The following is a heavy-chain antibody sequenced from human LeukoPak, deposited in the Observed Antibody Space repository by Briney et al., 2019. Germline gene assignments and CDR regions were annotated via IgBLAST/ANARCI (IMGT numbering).Heavy chain of an antibody. D-gene: IGHD3-10*01. CDR3: ARHEPLWFGELLTERARYYYYGMDV. CDR1: GGSISSYY. V-gene: IGHV4-4*07. Sequence: PSETLSLTCTVSGGSISSYYWSWIRQPAGKGLEWIGRIYTSGSTNYNPSLKSRVTISVDTSKNQFSLKLSSVTAADTAVYYCARHEPLWFGELLTERARYYYYGMDVWGHGTTVTVSS. J-gene: IGHJ6*02. CDR2: IYTSGST.